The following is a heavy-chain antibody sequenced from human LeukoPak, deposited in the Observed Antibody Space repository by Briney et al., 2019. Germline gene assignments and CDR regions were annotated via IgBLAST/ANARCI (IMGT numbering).Heavy chain of an antibody. D-gene: IGHD6-13*01. CDR3: AREGTSWDYCFDP. CDR2: IYYTGGT. CDR1: GGSISNYY. V-gene: IGHV4-59*01. Sequence: SETLSLTCTVSGGSISNYYWSWIRQPPGKGLEWIGYIYYTGGTNYNPSLKSRVTISIDTSKNQVSLRLNSVTAADTAVYYCAREGTSWDYCFDPWGQGTLVTVSS. J-gene: IGHJ5*02.